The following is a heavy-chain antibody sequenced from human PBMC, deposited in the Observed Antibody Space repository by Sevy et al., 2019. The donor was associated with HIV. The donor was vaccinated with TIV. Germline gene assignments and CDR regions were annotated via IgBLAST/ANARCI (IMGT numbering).Heavy chain of an antibody. D-gene: IGHD3-3*01. J-gene: IGHJ5*02. CDR3: ASHENYLTGPRFLEWFTWFDP. CDR2: IYYSGST. V-gene: IGHV4-39*01. CDR1: GGSISSSSYY. Sequence: SETLSLTCTVSGGSISSSSYYWGWIRQPPGKGLEWIGSIYYSGSTYYNPSLKSRVTISVDTSKNQFSLKLSSVTTADTAVYSGASHENYLTGPRFLEWFTWFDPWGQGTLVTVSS.